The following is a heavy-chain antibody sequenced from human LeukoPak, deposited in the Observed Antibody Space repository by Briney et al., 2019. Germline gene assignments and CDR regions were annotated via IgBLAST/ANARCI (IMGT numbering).Heavy chain of an antibody. V-gene: IGHV4-59*01. CDR3: ARGGYYGSGNDFRFDR. J-gene: IGHJ5*02. Sequence: SETLSLTRTVPGGSNSRYYWSWLRPSPGKGLECIGYIHYTGSTNYNPSPKSRVTISVETSKSHCSLKWKSVTAADTAVYYCARGGYYGSGNDFRFDRWGQGTLVTVSS. CDR2: IHYTGST. D-gene: IGHD3-10*01. CDR1: GGSNSRYY.